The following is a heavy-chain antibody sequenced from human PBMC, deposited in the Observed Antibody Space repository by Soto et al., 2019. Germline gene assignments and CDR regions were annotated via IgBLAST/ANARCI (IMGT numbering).Heavy chain of an antibody. D-gene: IGHD2-2*02. CDR2: INAGNDDT. CDR3: ARDSFGLYRGQFDC. Sequence: QVHLVQSGAEVKKPGASVKISCKASGYTFSSYSIHWVRQAPGQSLEWMGWINAGNDDTKYSKKFQGGVTISTDSSANTAYMELSGLRSEDTAVYYCARDSFGLYRGQFDCWGQGTLVTVSS. V-gene: IGHV1-3*01. J-gene: IGHJ5*01. CDR1: GYTFSSYS.